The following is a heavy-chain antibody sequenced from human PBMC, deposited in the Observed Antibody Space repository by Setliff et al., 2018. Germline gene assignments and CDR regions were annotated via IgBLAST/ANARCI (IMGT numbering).Heavy chain of an antibody. CDR3: AKAGSEHVVVVTGGYFDY. CDR2: TRHDGSYK. Sequence: EASGFTFSGFAMHWVRQAPGKGLEWVAFTRHDGSYKYYTDSVKGRFTISRDNSRNTLFLQMNSLRADDTALYYCAKAGSEHVVVVTGGYFDYWGQGILVTVSS. J-gene: IGHJ4*02. CDR1: GFTFSGFA. V-gene: IGHV3-30*02. D-gene: IGHD2-21*02.